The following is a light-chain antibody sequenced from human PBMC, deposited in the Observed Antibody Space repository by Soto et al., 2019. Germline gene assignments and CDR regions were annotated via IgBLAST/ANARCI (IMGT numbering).Light chain of an antibody. CDR2: EVS. CDR1: SSDVGGYNY. CDR3: SSYTSSSTIL. V-gene: IGLV2-14*01. J-gene: IGLJ1*01. Sequence: QSVLTQPASVSGSPGQSITISCTGTSSDVGGYNYVSWYQQHPGKAPKLMIYEVSNRPSGVSNRFSGSKPGNTASLTISGLQAEDEADYYCSSYTSSSTILIGTGTKVTVL.